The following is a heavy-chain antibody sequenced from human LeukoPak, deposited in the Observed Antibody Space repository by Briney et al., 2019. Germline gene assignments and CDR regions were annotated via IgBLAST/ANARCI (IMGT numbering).Heavy chain of an antibody. CDR3: AREGNDLFSKDFDY. CDR2: MNPNSGNT. Sequence: GASVKVSCKASGYTFTSYDINWVRQATGQGLEWMGWMNPNSGNTGYAQKFQGRVTMTRNTSISTAYRELSSLRSEDTAVYYCAREGNDLFSKDFDYWGQGTLVTVSS. CDR1: GYTFTSYD. J-gene: IGHJ4*02. V-gene: IGHV1-8*01. D-gene: IGHD1-1*01.